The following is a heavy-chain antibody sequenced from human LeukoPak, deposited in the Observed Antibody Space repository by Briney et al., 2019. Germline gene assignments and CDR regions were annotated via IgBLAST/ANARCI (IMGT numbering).Heavy chain of an antibody. CDR3: AKDQGQAVVPRRFDY. CDR1: GFIFSNFP. CDR2: IYYSGGNT. J-gene: IGHJ4*02. V-gene: IGHV3-23*01. Sequence: QTGGSLRLSCSASGFIFSNFPMSWLPQAPGKALEGGSTIYYSGGNTYSADSVKGRFTISRDNAKNTLYLQMNSLRAEDTAVYYCAKDQGQAVVPRRFDYWGQGTLVTVSS. D-gene: IGHD2-2*01.